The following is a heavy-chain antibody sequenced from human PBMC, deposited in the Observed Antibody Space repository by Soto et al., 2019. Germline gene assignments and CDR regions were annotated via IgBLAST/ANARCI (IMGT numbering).Heavy chain of an antibody. CDR3: ARGDYYDSSGYYYPSPCY. D-gene: IGHD3-22*01. J-gene: IGHJ4*02. CDR1: GFTFSSYG. CDR2: IWYDGSNK. Sequence: GGSLRLSCAASGFTFSSYGMHWVRQAPGKGLEWVAVIWYDGSNKYYADSVKGRFTISRDNSKNTLYLQMNSLRAEDTAVYYCARGDYYDSSGYYYPSPCYWGQGTLVTVSS. V-gene: IGHV3-33*01.